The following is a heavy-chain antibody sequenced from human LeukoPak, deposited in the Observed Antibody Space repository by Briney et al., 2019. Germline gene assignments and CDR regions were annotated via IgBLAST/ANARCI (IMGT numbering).Heavy chain of an antibody. CDR2: INPNSCGT. Sequence: ASVKVSCKSSVYTFTVYYMHWVRQAPGQGLEWMGWINPNSCGTNYAQKVQGRVTMTRDTSISTAYMELSRLRSDDTAVYYCARALIAVAARYNWLDPLGQGTLVTVSS. CDR1: VYTFTVYY. CDR3: ARALIAVAARYNWLDP. V-gene: IGHV1-2*02. D-gene: IGHD6-19*01. J-gene: IGHJ5*02.